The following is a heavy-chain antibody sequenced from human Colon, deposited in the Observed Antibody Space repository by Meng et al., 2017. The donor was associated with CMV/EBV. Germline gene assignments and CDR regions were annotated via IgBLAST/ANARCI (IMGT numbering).Heavy chain of an antibody. Sequence: QVHLVQSGAEVKKPGASVKVSCTASGYTFTDYYIHWVRQAPGQGLEWVGWMNPRSGDTDYARKFQGRVTMTRDTSLGTAYLELRSLTSEDTAIYYCARLTSGGYWGQGTLVTVSS. CDR3: ARLTSGGY. CDR1: GYTFTDYY. D-gene: IGHD4/OR15-4a*01. CDR2: MNPRSGDT. V-gene: IGHV1-2*02. J-gene: IGHJ4*02.